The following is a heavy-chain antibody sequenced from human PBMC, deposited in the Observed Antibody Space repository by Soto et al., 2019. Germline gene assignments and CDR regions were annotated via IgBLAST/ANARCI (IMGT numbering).Heavy chain of an antibody. D-gene: IGHD2-21*01. CDR3: NTVFPWSYYLDH. J-gene: IGHJ4*02. CDR1: GFIFNNAW. V-gene: IGHV3-15*05. Sequence: GGSLRLSCATSGFIFNNAWMTWVRQAPGKGLEWVGRIKKESDGGTRDYAAPVKGRFTISRDDSRNTLYLQMNSLRTEDTGVYSCNTVFPWSYYLDHWGQGTLVTVSS. CDR2: IKKESDGGTR.